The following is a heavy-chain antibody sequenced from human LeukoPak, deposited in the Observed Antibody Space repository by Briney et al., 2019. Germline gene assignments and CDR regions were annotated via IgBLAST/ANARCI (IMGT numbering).Heavy chain of an antibody. V-gene: IGHV3-30-3*01. CDR1: GFTFSSYA. J-gene: IGHJ3*02. CDR3: ARGLDYEGAFDI. D-gene: IGHD4-17*01. CDR2: ITYNGSNK. Sequence: GGSLRLSCAASGFTFSSYAMHWVRQAPGKGLEWVAAITYNGSNKYYADSVKGRFTISRDNSKNTLYLQMNSLRAEDTAVYYCARGLDYEGAFDIWGQGTMVTVSS.